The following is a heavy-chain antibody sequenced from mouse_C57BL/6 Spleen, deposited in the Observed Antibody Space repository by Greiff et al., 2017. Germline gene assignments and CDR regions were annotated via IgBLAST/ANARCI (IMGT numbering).Heavy chain of an antibody. Sequence: QVQLQQPGAELVMPGASVKLSCKASGYTFTSYWMHWVKQRPGQGLEWIGEIDPSDSYTIYNQKFKGKSTLTVDKSSSTADMQLSSLTSEDSAVYYCARPIYDGTWFAYWGQGTLVTVSA. CDR2: IDPSDSYT. CDR3: ARPIYDGTWFAY. D-gene: IGHD2-3*01. CDR1: GYTFTSYW. V-gene: IGHV1-69*01. J-gene: IGHJ3*01.